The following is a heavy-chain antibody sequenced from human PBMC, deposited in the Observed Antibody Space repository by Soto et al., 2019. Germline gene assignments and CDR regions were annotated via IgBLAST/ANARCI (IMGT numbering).Heavy chain of an antibody. CDR2: FDPEDSET. D-gene: IGHD1-26*01. V-gene: IGHV1-24*01. CDR3: ATESVVGATRGAFDI. Sequence: ASVKVCCKVSGYTLTELSMHWVRQAPGKGLEWMGGFDPEDSETIYAQKFQGRVTMTEDTSTDTAYMELSSLRSEDTAVYYCATESVVGATRGAFDIWGQGTMVTVSS. J-gene: IGHJ3*02. CDR1: GYTLTELS.